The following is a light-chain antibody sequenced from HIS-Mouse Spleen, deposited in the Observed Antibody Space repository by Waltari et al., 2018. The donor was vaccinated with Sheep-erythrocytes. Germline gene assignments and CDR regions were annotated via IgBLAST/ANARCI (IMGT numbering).Light chain of an antibody. V-gene: IGKV1-9*01. CDR1: QGISSY. CDR2: AAS. J-gene: IGKJ2*01. CDR3: QQLNSYPHT. Sequence: DIQLTQSPSFLSASVGDRVTITCRASQGISSYLAWYQQKPGKAPKLLIYAASTLQSGVPSRFSCSGSGTEFTLTISSLQPEDFATHYCQQLNSYPHTFGQGTKLEIK.